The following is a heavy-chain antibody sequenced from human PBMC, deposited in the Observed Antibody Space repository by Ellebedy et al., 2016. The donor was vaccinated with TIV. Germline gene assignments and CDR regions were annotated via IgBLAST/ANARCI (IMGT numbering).Heavy chain of an antibody. J-gene: IGHJ4*02. Sequence: GESLKISCAASGFRFSGFSMNWVRQAPGKGLEWVSYISSSSSSMYYADSVKGRFTITRENAKNSVSLKLNSLRSEDTAVYFCAREGSDGFDYWGQGTLVTVSS. D-gene: IGHD1-26*01. CDR3: AREGSDGFDY. CDR1: GFRFSGFS. CDR2: ISSSSSSM. V-gene: IGHV3-48*04.